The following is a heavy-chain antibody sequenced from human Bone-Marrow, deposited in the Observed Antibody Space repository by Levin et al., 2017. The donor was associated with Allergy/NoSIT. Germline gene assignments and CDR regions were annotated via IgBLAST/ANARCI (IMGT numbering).Heavy chain of an antibody. J-gene: IGHJ5*01. CDR2: VFYTGHS. V-gene: IGHV4-59*12. CDR3: SRRAWYYDHTGYYYWFDS. CDR1: GDSMTNFY. Sequence: ESLKISCTVFGDSMTNFYWSWIRQPPGKGLEWIGHVFYTGHSYYNPSLKSRLTMSVDTSTAQFSLKLTSVTAADSAVYYCSRRAWYYDHTGYYYWFDSWGQGTLVTVSS. D-gene: IGHD3-22*01.